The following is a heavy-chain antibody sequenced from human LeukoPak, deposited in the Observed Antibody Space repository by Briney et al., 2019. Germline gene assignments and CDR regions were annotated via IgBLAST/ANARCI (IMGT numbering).Heavy chain of an antibody. CDR1: GSTFDNYA. CDR3: AKDRWEITIWDGFGF. CDR2: IGISAGMT. V-gene: IGHV3-23*01. J-gene: IGHJ3*01. D-gene: IGHD3-3*01. Sequence: GGSLRLSCVASGSTFDNYAMSWVRQAPGKGLEWVSTIGISAGMTYYADAVKGRFTISRDNSKKTVILQMNRLRVEDTAVYHCAKDRWEITIWDGFGFWGQGTMVAVSS.